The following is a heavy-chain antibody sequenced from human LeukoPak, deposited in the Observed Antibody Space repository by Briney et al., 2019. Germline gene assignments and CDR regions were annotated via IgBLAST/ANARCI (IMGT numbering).Heavy chain of an antibody. J-gene: IGHJ5*02. CDR2: INHSGST. Sequence: KPSETLSPTCAVYGGSFSGYYWSWIRQPPGKGLEWIGEINHSGSTNYNPSLKSRVTISVDTSKNQFSLKLSSVTAADTAVYYCARGRIVVVPAAFLGWFDPWGQGTLVTVSS. CDR3: ARGRIVVVPAAFLGWFDP. CDR1: GGSFSGYY. D-gene: IGHD2-2*01. V-gene: IGHV4-34*01.